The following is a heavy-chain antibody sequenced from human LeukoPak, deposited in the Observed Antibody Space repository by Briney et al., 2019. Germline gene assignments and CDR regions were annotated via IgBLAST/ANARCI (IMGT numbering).Heavy chain of an antibody. J-gene: IGHJ4*02. Sequence: SETPSLTCTVSGGAISSGGYYWSWIRQHPGKGLEWIGYIYYSGSTYYNPSLKSRVTISVDTSKNQFSLKLSSVTAADTAVYYCASEYCSSTSCYCDYWGQGTLVTVSS. V-gene: IGHV4-31*03. CDR2: IYYSGST. CDR1: GGAISSGGYY. D-gene: IGHD2-2*01. CDR3: ASEYCSSTSCYCDY.